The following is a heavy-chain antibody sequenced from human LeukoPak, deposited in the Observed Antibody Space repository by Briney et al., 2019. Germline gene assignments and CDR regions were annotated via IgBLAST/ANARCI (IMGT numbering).Heavy chain of an antibody. J-gene: IGHJ6*03. CDR1: GFTFSGSA. CDR2: IRSKANSYAT. V-gene: IGHV3-73*01. D-gene: IGHD2-15*01. CDR3: AKDDGYCSGGSCYSYYYYYYYMDV. Sequence: GGSLRLSCAASGFTFSGSAMHWVRQASGKGLEWVGRIRSKANSYATADAASVKGTFTISRDDSKNTEYLQMNSLRAEGTAVYYCAKDDGYCSGGSCYSYYYYYYYMDVWGKGTTVTISS.